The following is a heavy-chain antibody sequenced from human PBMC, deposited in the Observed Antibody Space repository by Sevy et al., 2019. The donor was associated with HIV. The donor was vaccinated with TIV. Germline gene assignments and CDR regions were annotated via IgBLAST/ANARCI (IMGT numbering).Heavy chain of an antibody. CDR1: GFTFSTYA. Sequence: GSLRLSCGASGFTFSTYAMSWVRQAPGKGLDWVSTITGSGGNKFYSDSGKGRFTISRDNSMNMVYLQLNSLRVEDMAVYYCAKHVGNPSGPFDIWGQGTMVTVSS. CDR3: AKHVGNPSGPFDI. J-gene: IGHJ3*02. V-gene: IGHV3-23*01. CDR2: ITGSGGNK. D-gene: IGHD3-10*01.